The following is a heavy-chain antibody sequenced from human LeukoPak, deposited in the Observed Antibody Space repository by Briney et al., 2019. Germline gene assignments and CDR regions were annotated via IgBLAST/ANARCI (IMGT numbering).Heavy chain of an antibody. CDR3: ARASKFGDLYY. CDR1: GASISNYY. D-gene: IGHD3-10*01. V-gene: IGHV4-4*07. Sequence: SETLSLTCTVSGASISNYYWSWIRQPAGKGLEWIGRIYVSGIINYNPSLKSRVTMSADTPENQLYLRLTSVTDADTAVYYCARASKFGDLYYWGQGTQVTVPS. J-gene: IGHJ4*02. CDR2: IYVSGII.